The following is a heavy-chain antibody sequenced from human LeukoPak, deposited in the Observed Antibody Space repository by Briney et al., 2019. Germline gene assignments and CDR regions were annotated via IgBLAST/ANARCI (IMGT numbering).Heavy chain of an antibody. Sequence: GGSLRLSCAASGFTFSTYAMSWVRQAPGKGLEWVSAITGGGGSTYYADSVKGRFTISRDNSKNTLYLQVNSLRAEDTAVYYCAKDLDIAAAHWGQGTLVTVSS. CDR1: GFTFSTYA. J-gene: IGHJ4*02. D-gene: IGHD6-13*01. CDR3: AKDLDIAAAH. CDR2: ITGGGGST. V-gene: IGHV3-23*01.